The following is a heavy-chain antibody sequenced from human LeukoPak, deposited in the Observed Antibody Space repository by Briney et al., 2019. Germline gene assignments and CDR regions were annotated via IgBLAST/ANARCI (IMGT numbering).Heavy chain of an antibody. D-gene: IGHD4-17*01. CDR2: ISSSGSTI. J-gene: IGHJ4*02. Sequence: GGSLRLSCAASGFTFSDYYMSWIRQVPGKGLEWVSYISSSGSTIYYADSVKGRFTISRDNAKNSLYLQMNSLRAEDTAVYYCATTPEDYGDYDFDYWGQGTLVTVSS. CDR3: ATTPEDYGDYDFDY. V-gene: IGHV3-11*01. CDR1: GFTFSDYY.